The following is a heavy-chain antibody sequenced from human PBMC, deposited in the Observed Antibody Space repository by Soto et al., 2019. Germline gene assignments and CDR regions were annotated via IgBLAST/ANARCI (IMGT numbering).Heavy chain of an antibody. D-gene: IGHD2-2*01. CDR1: GYNFANHW. Sequence: GESLKISCKGSGYNFANHWIGWVRQMPGQGLEWMGIIYPFDFDTKYNPSFQGHVTISADKSINTAYLQWNSLRASDTAMYYCARHEVVVVPAVTENYYYYYMDVWGKGTTVTVSS. CDR3: ARHEVVVVPAVTENYYYYYMDV. CDR2: IYPFDFDT. J-gene: IGHJ6*03. V-gene: IGHV5-51*01.